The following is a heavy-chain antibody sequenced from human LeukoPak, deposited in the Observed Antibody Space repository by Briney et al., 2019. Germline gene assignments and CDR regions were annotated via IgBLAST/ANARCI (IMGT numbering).Heavy chain of an antibody. CDR1: GYTFTGYY. J-gene: IGHJ5*02. CDR2: INPNSGGT. V-gene: IGHV1-2*02. Sequence: ASVKVSCKASGYTFTGYYMHWVRQAPGQGLEWMGWINPNSGGTNYAQKFQGRVTMTRDTSISTAYMEPSRLRSDDTAVYYCARGVGPYNWFDPWGQGTLVTVSS. CDR3: ARGVGPYNWFDP.